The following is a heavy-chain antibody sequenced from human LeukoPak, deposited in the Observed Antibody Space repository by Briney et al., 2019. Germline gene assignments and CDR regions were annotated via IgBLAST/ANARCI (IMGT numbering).Heavy chain of an antibody. CDR3: APTWGWHEKGQIDAFDI. V-gene: IGHV3-74*01. CDR2: INTDGSST. CDR1: GFTFSSYW. D-gene: IGHD3-16*01. Sequence: GGSLRLSCAASGFTFSSYWMHWVRQAPGKGLVWVSRINTDGSSTSYADSVKGRFTISRDNSKNTLYLQMNSLRAEDTAVYYCAPTWGWHEKGQIDAFDIWGQGTMVTVSS. J-gene: IGHJ3*02.